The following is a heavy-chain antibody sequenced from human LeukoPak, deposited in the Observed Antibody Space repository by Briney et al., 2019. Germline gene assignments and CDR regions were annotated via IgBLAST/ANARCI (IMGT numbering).Heavy chain of an antibody. CDR1: GFTFSRDG. CDR3: AKNLLGSEAFSWYFDL. D-gene: IGHD1-26*01. CDR2: ISASGGGT. J-gene: IGHJ2*01. V-gene: IGHV3-23*01. Sequence: GGSLRLSGAASGFTFSRDGMSWVRQAPGKGLEWVSSISASGGGTVYADSVKGRVTISRDNSKNTLYLQMHSLRAEDTAVYSCAKNLLGSEAFSWYFDLWGRGTLVTVSS.